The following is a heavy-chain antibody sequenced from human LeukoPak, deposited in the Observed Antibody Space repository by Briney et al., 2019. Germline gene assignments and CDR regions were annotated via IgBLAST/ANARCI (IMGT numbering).Heavy chain of an antibody. CDR2: IYYSGST. Sequence: SETLSLTCTVSGGSISSYYWSWIRQPPGKGLEWIGYIYYSGSTNYNPSLKSRVTISVDTSKNQFSLKLSSVTAADTAVYYCARADLNYYGSGSPMDVWGQGTTVTVSS. CDR1: GGSISSYY. V-gene: IGHV4-59*12. J-gene: IGHJ6*02. CDR3: ARADLNYYGSGSPMDV. D-gene: IGHD3-10*01.